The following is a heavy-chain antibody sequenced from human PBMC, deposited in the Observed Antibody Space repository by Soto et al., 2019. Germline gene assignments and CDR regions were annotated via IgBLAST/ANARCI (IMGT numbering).Heavy chain of an antibody. CDR2: ISSSGSTI. CDR3: ASPLWFGELSSVSSYYYYMDV. J-gene: IGHJ6*03. CDR1: GFTFSDYY. Sequence: GGSLRLSCAASGFTFSDYYMSWIRQAPGKGLEWVSYISSSGSTIYYADSVKGRFTISRDNAKNSLYLQMNSLRAEDTAVYYCASPLWFGELSSVSSYYYYMDVCGKGTSVTVSS. V-gene: IGHV3-11*01. D-gene: IGHD3-10*01.